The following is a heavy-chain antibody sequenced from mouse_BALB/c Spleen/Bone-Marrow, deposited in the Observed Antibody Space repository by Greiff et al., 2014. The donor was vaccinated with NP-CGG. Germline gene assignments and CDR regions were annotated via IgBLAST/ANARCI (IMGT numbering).Heavy chain of an antibody. J-gene: IGHJ3*01. CDR3: AIIGYQAWFTY. Sequence: QVQLQQSGTELMKPGASVKISCKATGYAFSTYWIQWIKQRPRHGLDWIGEISPGTGNTNNNEKFRGKATFTADASSNTAYMQLSSLTSEDSAVYFCAIIGYQAWFTYWGQGTLVTVSP. D-gene: IGHD2-2*01. V-gene: IGHV1-9*01. CDR1: GYAFSTYW. CDR2: ISPGTGNT.